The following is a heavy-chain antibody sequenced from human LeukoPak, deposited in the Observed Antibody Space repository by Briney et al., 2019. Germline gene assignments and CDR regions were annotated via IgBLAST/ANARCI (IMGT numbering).Heavy chain of an antibody. V-gene: IGHV3-21*01. CDR3: AKRPYYYDSSGWELSYFDY. J-gene: IGHJ4*02. CDR1: GFTFSSYG. D-gene: IGHD3-22*01. CDR2: ISSCTSYI. Sequence: GGSLRLSCAASGFTFSSYGMNWVRQAPGKGLEWVSSISSCTSYIYYADSVKGRFTISRDNAKNSLFLQMNSLRAEDTAVYYCAKRPYYYDSSGWELSYFDYWGQGTLVTVSS.